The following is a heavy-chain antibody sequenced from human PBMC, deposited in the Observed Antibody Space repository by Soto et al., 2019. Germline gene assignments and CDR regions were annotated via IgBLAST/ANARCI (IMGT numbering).Heavy chain of an antibody. D-gene: IGHD3-16*01. Sequence: AAETLSLTCIVSGDSIGIYYWSWVRQPPGKGLEWLGFVHYSGSTQYNPSLKGRVTMLVDTSKNQLSLKLRSVTAADTAVYYCARESEGGNLHDRFDPWGQGILVTVSS. CDR2: VHYSGST. CDR3: ARESEGGNLHDRFDP. V-gene: IGHV4-59*01. CDR1: GDSIGIYY. J-gene: IGHJ5*02.